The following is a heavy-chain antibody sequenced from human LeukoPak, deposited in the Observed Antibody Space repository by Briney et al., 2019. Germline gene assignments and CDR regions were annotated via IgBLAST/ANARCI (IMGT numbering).Heavy chain of an antibody. Sequence: GGTLSLSCAASGFTFDDYAMHWVRQAPGKGLEWVSGISWNSGSIGYADSVKGRFTISRDNAKNSLYLQMNSLRAEDTALYYCTKSNTAMVTNTFDYWGQGTLVTVSS. CDR3: TKSNTAMVTNTFDY. CDR2: ISWNSGSI. CDR1: GFTFDDYA. V-gene: IGHV3-9*01. D-gene: IGHD5-18*01. J-gene: IGHJ4*02.